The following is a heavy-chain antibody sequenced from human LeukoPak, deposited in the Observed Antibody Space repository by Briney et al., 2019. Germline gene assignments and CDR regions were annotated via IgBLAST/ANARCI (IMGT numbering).Heavy chain of an antibody. J-gene: IGHJ3*02. Sequence: SETLSLTCTVSGGSISSYYWSWIRQPPGEGLEWIGYIYYSGSTNYNPSLKSRVTISVDTSKNQFSLKLSSVTAADTAVYYCARDTNYPPHAFDIWGQGTMVIVSS. D-gene: IGHD3-10*01. CDR3: ARDTNYPPHAFDI. CDR1: GGSISSYY. CDR2: IYYSGST. V-gene: IGHV4-59*01.